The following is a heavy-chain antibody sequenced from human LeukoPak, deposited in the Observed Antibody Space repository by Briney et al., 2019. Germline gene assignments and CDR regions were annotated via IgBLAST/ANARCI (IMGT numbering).Heavy chain of an antibody. D-gene: IGHD3-3*01. CDR3: AKGNYDFWSGYPGLSYFDY. J-gene: IGHJ4*02. V-gene: IGHV3-23*01. CDR1: GFTFSSYA. CDR2: ISGSGVAT. Sequence: PGGSLRLSCAASGFTFSSYAMSWVRQAPGKGLEWVSAISGSGVATYYADSVKGRFTISRDNSKNTLYLQMNSLRAGDTAVYYCAKGNYDFWSGYPGLSYFDYWGQGTLVTVPS.